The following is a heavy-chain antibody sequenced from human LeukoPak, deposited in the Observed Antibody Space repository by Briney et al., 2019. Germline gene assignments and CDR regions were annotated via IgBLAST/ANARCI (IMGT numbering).Heavy chain of an antibody. D-gene: IGHD3-10*01. Sequence: GGSLRLSCASSGFAFSDYEMNWVRQAPGKGLEWVSYISSSGSIIYYADSVKGRFTISRDNAKNSLYLQMNSLRAEDTAVYYCARGYLSYGSGSYKIDYWGQGTLVTVSS. CDR1: GFAFSDYE. CDR2: ISSSGSII. CDR3: ARGYLSYGSGSYKIDY. J-gene: IGHJ4*02. V-gene: IGHV3-48*03.